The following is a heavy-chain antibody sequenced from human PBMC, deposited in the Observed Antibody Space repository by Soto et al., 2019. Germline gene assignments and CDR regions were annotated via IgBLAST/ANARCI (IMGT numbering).Heavy chain of an antibody. D-gene: IGHD6-13*01. J-gene: IGHJ4*02. CDR3: VREPWGFSGTWYDY. CDR2: INHDGSKT. V-gene: IGHV3-74*01. CDR1: QFSFSSYW. Sequence: GGSLRLSCAASQFSFSSYWMHWVRQVPGKGPAWVSRINHDGSKTEYADSVKGRFTISRDNTNNTLYLQMNSLRVDDTAMYYCVREPWGFSGTWYDYWGQGTLVTVSS.